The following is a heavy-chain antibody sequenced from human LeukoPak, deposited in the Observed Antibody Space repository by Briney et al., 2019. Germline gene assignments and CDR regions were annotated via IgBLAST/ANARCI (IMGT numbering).Heavy chain of an antibody. CDR2: ITSSSSTI. J-gene: IGHJ4*02. D-gene: IGHD6-19*01. V-gene: IGHV3-48*02. CDR1: GLTFSSYS. Sequence: GGSLRLSCAASGLTFSSYSMNCVRQAPGKGLEWVSYITSSSSTIYYADSVKGRFTISRDNAKNSLYLQMNSLRDEDTAVYYCARVRYSSGWYVDYWGQGTLVTVSS. CDR3: ARVRYSSGWYVDY.